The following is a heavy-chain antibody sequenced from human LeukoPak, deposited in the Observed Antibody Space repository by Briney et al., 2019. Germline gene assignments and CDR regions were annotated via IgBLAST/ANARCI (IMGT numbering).Heavy chain of an antibody. CDR1: GGSISSYY. V-gene: IGHV4-4*07. Sequence: SETLSLTCTVSGGSISSYYWSWIRQPAGKGLEWIGRIYTSGSTNYNPSLKSRVTMSVDTSKNQFSLKLSSVTAADTAMYYCAREGYYDSSGYYHLYYFDYWGQGTLVTVSS. CDR2: IYTSGST. CDR3: AREGYYDSSGYYHLYYFDY. J-gene: IGHJ4*02. D-gene: IGHD3-22*01.